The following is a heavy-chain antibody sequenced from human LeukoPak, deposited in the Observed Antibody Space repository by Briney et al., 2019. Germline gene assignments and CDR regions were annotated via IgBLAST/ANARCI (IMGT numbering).Heavy chain of an antibody. Sequence: SETLSLTCTVSGGSISSGGYYWSWIRQHPGKGLEWIGYIYDSESTYYNPSLKSRVTISADTSKNHFSLQLSSVTAADTAIYSCASDVGYRVPGWFDPSGQGTLVTVSS. CDR2: IYDSEST. J-gene: IGHJ5*02. D-gene: IGHD3-16*02. V-gene: IGHV4-31*03. CDR3: ASDVGYRVPGWFDP. CDR1: GGSISSGGYY.